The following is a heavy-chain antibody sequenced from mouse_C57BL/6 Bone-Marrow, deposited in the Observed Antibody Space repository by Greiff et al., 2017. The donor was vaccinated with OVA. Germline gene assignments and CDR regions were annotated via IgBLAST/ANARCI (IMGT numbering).Heavy chain of an antibody. CDR1: GYAFSSSW. V-gene: IGHV1-82*01. CDR3: ARSLFYDGYAY. D-gene: IGHD2-3*01. Sequence: QVQLQQSGPELVKPGASVKISCKASGYAFSSSWMNWVKQRPGKGLEWIGRIYPGDGDTNYNGKFKGKATLTADKSSSTAYMQLSSLTSEDSAVYFCARSLFYDGYAYWGQGTLVTVSA. CDR2: IYPGDGDT. J-gene: IGHJ3*01.